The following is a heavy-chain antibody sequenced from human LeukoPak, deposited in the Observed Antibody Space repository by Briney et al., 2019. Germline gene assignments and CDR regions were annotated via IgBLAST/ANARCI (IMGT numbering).Heavy chain of an antibody. Sequence: GGSLRLSCAASGFTFSSYDMHWVRQATGKGLEWVSAIGTAGDTYYPGSVKGRFTISRENAKNSLYLQMNSLRAEDTAVYYCARERWYCGGDCYPTYWGQGTLVTVSS. CDR3: ARERWYCGGDCYPTY. J-gene: IGHJ4*02. CDR2: IGTAGDT. V-gene: IGHV3-13*01. CDR1: GFTFSSYD. D-gene: IGHD2-21*02.